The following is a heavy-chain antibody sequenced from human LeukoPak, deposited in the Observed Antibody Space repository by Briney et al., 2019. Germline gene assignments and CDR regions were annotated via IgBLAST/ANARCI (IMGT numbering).Heavy chain of an antibody. J-gene: IGHJ4*02. D-gene: IGHD3-22*01. CDR2: IYHSGST. Sequence: SETLSLTCTVSGYSISSGYYWGWIRQPPGKGLEWIGSIYHSGSTYYNPSLKSRVTISVDTSKNQFSLKLSSVTAADTAVYYCARSTYYYDSSGYYPLFGFDYWGQGTLVTASS. CDR1: GYSISSGYY. V-gene: IGHV4-38-2*02. CDR3: ARSTYYYDSSGYYPLFGFDY.